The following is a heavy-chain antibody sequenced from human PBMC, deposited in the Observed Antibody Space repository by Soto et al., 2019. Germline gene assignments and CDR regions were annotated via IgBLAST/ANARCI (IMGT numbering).Heavy chain of an antibody. Sequence: GGSLRLSCAASGFTFSDYYTSWLRQAPGKGLEWVSYISSSGSTIYYADSVKGRFTISRDNAKNSLYLQMNSLRAEDTAVYYCARDATFSYYYGMDVWGQGTTVTVSS. J-gene: IGHJ6*02. CDR3: ARDATFSYYYGMDV. CDR2: ISSSGSTI. V-gene: IGHV3-11*01. CDR1: GFTFSDYY. D-gene: IGHD2-15*01.